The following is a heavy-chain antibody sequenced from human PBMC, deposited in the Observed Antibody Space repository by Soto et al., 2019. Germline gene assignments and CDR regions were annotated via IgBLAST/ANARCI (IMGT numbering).Heavy chain of an antibody. J-gene: IGHJ4*02. CDR3: ARDGYSERYPRPNYCDS. V-gene: IGHV1-18*04. D-gene: IGHD1-26*01. CDR1: GYTFTNYG. Sequence: QVQLVQSGPEVKKAGASVKVSCKTSGYTFTNYGISWVRQAPGQGLEWMAWIRGQNGDTNFAQRFRGRVTLTKDSSTSTVYMELTSLRSDDTAVYYCARDGYSERYPRPNYCDSWGQGTQVSVSS. CDR2: IRGQNGDT.